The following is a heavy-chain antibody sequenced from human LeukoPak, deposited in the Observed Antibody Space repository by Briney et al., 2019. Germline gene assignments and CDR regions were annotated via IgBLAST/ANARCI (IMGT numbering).Heavy chain of an antibody. CDR3: ARVRSSSWYEWFDP. CDR2: IYTSGST. V-gene: IGHV4-4*07. J-gene: IGHJ5*02. D-gene: IGHD6-13*01. CDR1: GGSISSYY. Sequence: SETLSLTCAVSGGSISSYYWSWIRQPAGKGLEWIGRIYTSGSTNYNPSLKSRVTMSVDTSKNQFSLKLSSVTAADTAVYYCARVRSSSWYEWFDPWGQGTLVTVSS.